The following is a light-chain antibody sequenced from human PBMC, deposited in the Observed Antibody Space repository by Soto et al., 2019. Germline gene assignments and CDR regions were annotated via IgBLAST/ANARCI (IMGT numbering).Light chain of an antibody. CDR1: QGISNF. CDR3: LQDYNYPRT. CDR2: GSS. Sequence: DIQMTQSPSYVSASVGDRVTITCRASQGISNFLAWYQQKPGEVPILLIYGSSTLQSGVPSRFSGSGSGTDFTLTIASLQPEDFATYYCLQDYNYPRTFGPGTKVDI. V-gene: IGKV1-27*01. J-gene: IGKJ3*01.